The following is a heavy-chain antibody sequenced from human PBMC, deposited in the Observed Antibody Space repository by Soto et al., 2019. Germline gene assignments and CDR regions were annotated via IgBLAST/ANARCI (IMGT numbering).Heavy chain of an antibody. J-gene: IGHJ6*02. CDR2: IIPIFGTA. V-gene: IGHV1-69*01. CDR3: ARDSVWGSAIYYYGMDV. Sequence: QVQLVQSGAEVKKPGSSVKVSCKASGGTFSSYAISWVRQAPGQGLEWMGGIIPIFGTANYAQKHQGRVTITADESTSTANMELSSLRSEDTSVYYCARDSVWGSAIYYYGMDVWGQGTTFTVSS. D-gene: IGHD5-18*01. CDR1: GGTFSSYA.